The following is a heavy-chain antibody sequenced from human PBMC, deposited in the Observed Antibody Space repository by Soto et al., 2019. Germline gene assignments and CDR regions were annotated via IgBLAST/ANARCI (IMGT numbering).Heavy chain of an antibody. CDR1: GFTFNNLG. V-gene: IGHV3-48*01. CDR3: ARGYSSGWYSWFDP. D-gene: IGHD6-19*01. Sequence: EVQLVESGGGLVQPGGSLRLSCAASGFTFNNLGMNWVRQAPGKGLEWVSYISSSSSTIYYADSVKGRFTISRDNAKNSLYLQMSSLRAEDTAVYYCARGYSSGWYSWFDPWGQGTLVTVSS. J-gene: IGHJ5*02. CDR2: ISSSSSTI.